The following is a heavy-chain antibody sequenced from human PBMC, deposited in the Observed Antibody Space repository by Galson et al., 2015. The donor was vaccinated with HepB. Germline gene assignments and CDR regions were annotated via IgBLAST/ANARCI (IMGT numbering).Heavy chain of an antibody. CDR3: ARGRGTAMAPPHVY. V-gene: IGHV3-30*04. CDR2: ISYDGSNK. CDR1: GFTFSSYA. J-gene: IGHJ4*02. D-gene: IGHD5-18*01. Sequence: SLRLSCAASGFTFSSYAMHWVRQAPGKGLEWVAVISYDGSNKYYADSVKGRFTISRDNSKNTLYLQMNSLRAEDTAVYYCARGRGTAMAPPHVYWGQGTLVTVSS.